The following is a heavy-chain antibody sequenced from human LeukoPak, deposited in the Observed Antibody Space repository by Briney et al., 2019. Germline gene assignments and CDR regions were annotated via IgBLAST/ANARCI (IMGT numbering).Heavy chain of an antibody. CDR1: GFTFSSYW. CDR3: AKSTSGYCSSTSCSAFDY. Sequence: GGSLRLSCAASGFTFSSYWMNWVRQAPGKGLVWVTRIASDGSSTTYADSVKGRFSISRDNAKNTLYLQMNSLRAEDTAVYYCAKSTSGYCSSTSCSAFDYWGQGTLVTVSS. J-gene: IGHJ4*02. CDR2: IASDGSST. D-gene: IGHD2-2*01. V-gene: IGHV3-74*03.